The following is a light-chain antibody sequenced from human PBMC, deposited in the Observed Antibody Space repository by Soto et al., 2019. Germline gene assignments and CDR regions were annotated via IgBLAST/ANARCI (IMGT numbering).Light chain of an antibody. CDR1: QSVSSATY. J-gene: IGKJ4*01. V-gene: IGKV3-20*01. CDR2: GAS. CDR3: QQYGDSPLT. Sequence: EIVLTQSPGTLSLSPGERATLSCRASQSVSSATYLAWYQQKPGQAPRLLIYGASSRAAGIPVRFSGSGSGTDFTLTISRLEPEDFAVYYCQQYGDSPLTFGGGTKVE.